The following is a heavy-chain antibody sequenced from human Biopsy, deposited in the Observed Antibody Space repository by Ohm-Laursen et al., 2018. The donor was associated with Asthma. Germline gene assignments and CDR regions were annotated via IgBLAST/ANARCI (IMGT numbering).Heavy chain of an antibody. CDR1: GDAMSTSGSY. CDR3: ARAVSSSSYWYFDL. Sequence: SETLSLTCIVSGDAMSTSGSYWGWIRQSPGKGLEWIGSIYYSGRTYYNPSLESRVTISADTSKNHFSLKVTSVTAADTAVYCCARAVSSSSYWYFDLWGRGDLVTVSS. V-gene: IGHV4-39*02. CDR2: IYYSGRT. J-gene: IGHJ2*01. D-gene: IGHD6-6*01.